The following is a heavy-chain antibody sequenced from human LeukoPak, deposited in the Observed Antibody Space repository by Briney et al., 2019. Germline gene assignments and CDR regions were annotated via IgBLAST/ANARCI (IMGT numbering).Heavy chain of an antibody. CDR2: ISRHGGST. J-gene: IGHJ5*02. D-gene: IGHD2-2*01. Sequence: AGGSLRLSCAASGFTFADYAMHWVRPAPAKGLEWVSLISRHGGSTYYSVSLKCLLTISRDNSKNSLYLQMNSLRTEATALYYCAKVVGDWFDPWGQGTLVTVSS. CDR3: AKVVGDWFDP. V-gene: IGHV3-43*02. CDR1: GFTFADYA.